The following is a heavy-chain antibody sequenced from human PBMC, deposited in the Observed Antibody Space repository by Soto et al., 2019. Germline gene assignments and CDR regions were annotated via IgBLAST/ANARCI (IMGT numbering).Heavy chain of an antibody. CDR2: IFANGHT. Sequence: QLQLQEAGPGLVKASETLSLTCIVSGGSISEKYWNWVRQPPGKGLEWIGLIFANGHTDYNPSLKSRVTMSVHASKNQFSLRLTSMTAADTAVYYCVASLAASGLNWLDPWGRGTLVTASS. CDR1: GGSISEKY. D-gene: IGHD6-13*01. J-gene: IGHJ5*02. CDR3: VASLAASGLNWLDP. V-gene: IGHV4-4*07.